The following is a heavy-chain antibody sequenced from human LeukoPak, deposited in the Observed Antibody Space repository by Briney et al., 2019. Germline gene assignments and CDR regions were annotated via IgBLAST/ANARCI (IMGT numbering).Heavy chain of an antibody. CDR2: ISGSGGST. CDR1: GFTFSSYA. Sequence: GSLRLSCAASGFTFSSYAMSWVRQAPGKGLEWVSAISGSGGSTYYADSVKGRFTISRDNAKNSLYLQMDSLRAEDTAVYYCARPQSGYGHDFDYWGQGTLVTVSS. CDR3: ARPQSGYGHDFDY. V-gene: IGHV3-23*01. J-gene: IGHJ4*02. D-gene: IGHD5-18*01.